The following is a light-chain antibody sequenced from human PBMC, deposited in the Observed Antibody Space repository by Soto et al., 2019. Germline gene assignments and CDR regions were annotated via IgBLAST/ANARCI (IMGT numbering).Light chain of an antibody. CDR2: GAS. Sequence: VVVTQSPATLSVSPGEGATLSCRASQNVNNNLAWYQQKPGQAPRLLIYGASTRATGIPARFSGSGSGTEFTLTISSLQSEDFAVDYCQQYNNGLTFGGGTKVEI. CDR3: QQYNNGLT. CDR1: QNVNNN. J-gene: IGKJ4*01. V-gene: IGKV3-15*01.